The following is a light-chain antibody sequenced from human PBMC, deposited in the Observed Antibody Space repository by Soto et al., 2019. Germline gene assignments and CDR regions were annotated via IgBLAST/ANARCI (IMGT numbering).Light chain of an antibody. J-gene: IGLJ1*01. CDR3: SSYAGGKYV. CDR1: SSDVGGYNF. Sequence: QSVLTQPPSASGYPGQSVTISCAGTSSDVGGYNFVSWYQQHPGKAPKLMIYEVSKRPSGVPDRFSGSKSGNTASLTVSGLQAEDEADYYCSSYAGGKYVFGPGTKLTVL. CDR2: EVS. V-gene: IGLV2-8*01.